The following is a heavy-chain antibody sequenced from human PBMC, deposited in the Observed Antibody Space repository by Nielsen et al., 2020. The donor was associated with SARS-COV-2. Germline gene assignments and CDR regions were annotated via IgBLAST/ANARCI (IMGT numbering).Heavy chain of an antibody. V-gene: IGHV3-30-3*01. CDR3: ARLRDDGYYFDTGPYDY. D-gene: IGHD3-22*01. Sequence: GGSLRLSCAASGFTFSSFAMHWVRQAPGKGLEWVAVISSDGNTRFYPDSVKGRFTISRDNAKNTLYLQMNSLRAEDTAVYYCARLRDDGYYFDTGPYDYWGQGTLVTVSS. CDR2: ISSDGNTR. J-gene: IGHJ4*02. CDR1: GFTFSSFA.